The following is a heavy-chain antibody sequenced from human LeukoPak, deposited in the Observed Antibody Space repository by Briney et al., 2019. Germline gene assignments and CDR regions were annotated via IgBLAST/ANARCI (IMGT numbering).Heavy chain of an antibody. CDR2: ISGSGGSK. D-gene: IGHD1-1*01. J-gene: IGHJ4*02. CDR1: GFTFSSYA. V-gene: IGHV3-23*01. Sequence: GGSLRLSCAASGFTFSSYAMNWVRQAPGKGLEWVSTISGSGGSKHYADSVEGRFTISRDNSKNTVYLQMNSLRAEDTAIYYCAKPHGSSRLIPRSGNDQGYWGQGTLVTVSS. CDR3: AKPHGSSRLIPRSGNDQGY.